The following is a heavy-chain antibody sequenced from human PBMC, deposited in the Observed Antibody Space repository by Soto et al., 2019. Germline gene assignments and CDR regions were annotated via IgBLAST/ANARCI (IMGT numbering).Heavy chain of an antibody. D-gene: IGHD6-6*01. J-gene: IGHJ4*02. V-gene: IGHV1-18*01. Sequence: QVQLVQSGAEVKKPGASVKVSGKASGYPFTGYGSSWVRQAPGQGLAWMGWISAYNGNTNYAQKLQGRGTMTTDTSTSTGYMELRSLRADYTAVYYCARELGGPGFSYWGQGSLVTVAS. CDR2: ISAYNGNT. CDR3: ARELGGPGFSY. CDR1: GYPFTGYG.